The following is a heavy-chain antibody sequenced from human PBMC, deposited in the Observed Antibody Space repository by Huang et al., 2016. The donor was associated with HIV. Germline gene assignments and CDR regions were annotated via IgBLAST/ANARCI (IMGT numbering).Heavy chain of an antibody. V-gene: IGHV1-3*04. Sequence: QVQLVQSGAEGKKPGASVKVSCKASGYTFTNFAMHWVRQAPGQRLEWLGWIDTDKSEPRYSQRFQGRLTITRDTSASTAYMELSSLRSEDTAVYYCARDPHVFVAGPFFDCWGQGTLVTVSS. D-gene: IGHD3-10*02. J-gene: IGHJ4*02. CDR1: GYTFTNFA. CDR3: ARDPHVFVAGPFFDC. CDR2: IDTDKSEP.